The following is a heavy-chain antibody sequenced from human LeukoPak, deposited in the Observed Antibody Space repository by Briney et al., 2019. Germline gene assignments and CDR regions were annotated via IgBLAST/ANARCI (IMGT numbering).Heavy chain of an antibody. CDR1: GYSISSGFY. CDR3: ARANYYDSIGYSRGAFDI. J-gene: IGHJ3*02. CDR2: IFHSGST. V-gene: IGHV4-38-2*02. D-gene: IGHD3-22*01. Sequence: SETLSLTCSVSGYSISSGFYWGWIRPPPGKGLEWIGSIFHSGSTYYNPSLKSRVIISLDTSKNQFSLKLSSVTAADTAVYYCARANYYDSIGYSRGAFDIWGQGTMVPVSS.